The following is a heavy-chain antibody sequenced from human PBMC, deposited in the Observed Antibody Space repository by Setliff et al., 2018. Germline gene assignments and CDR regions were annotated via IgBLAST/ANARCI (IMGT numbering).Heavy chain of an antibody. CDR2: FDPEDGET. CDR1: GYTLTELS. J-gene: IGHJ4*02. V-gene: IGHV1-24*01. CDR3: AKDNGGNPDCDY. D-gene: IGHD2-15*01. Sequence: ASVKVSCKVSGYTLTELSMHWVRQAPGKGLEWMGGFDPEDGETIYAQKFQGRVTMTEDTSTDTAYMELSSLRSDDTAVYYCAKDNGGNPDCDYWGQGTLVTVSS.